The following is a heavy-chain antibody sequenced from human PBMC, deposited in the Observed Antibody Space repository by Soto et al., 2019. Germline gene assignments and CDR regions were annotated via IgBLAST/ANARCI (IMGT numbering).Heavy chain of an antibody. CDR1: GGTFYRYT. V-gene: IGHV1-69*02. Sequence: QVQLVQSGAEVKKPGSSVKVSCKAPGGTFYRYTINWVRQAPGQGLEWMGRVATKIGRINFIRKFQGRLTLTADKSTRMAFLDMSSLRPEDTAVYYCTRCGRERKLHDGNFDYWGQGTQFPVS. D-gene: IGHD1-1*01. CDR3: TRCGRERKLHDGNFDY. J-gene: IGHJ4*02. CDR2: VATKIGRI.